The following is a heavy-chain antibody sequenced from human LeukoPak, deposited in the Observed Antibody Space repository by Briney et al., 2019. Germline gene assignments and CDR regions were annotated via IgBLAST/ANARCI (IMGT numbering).Heavy chain of an antibody. J-gene: IGHJ4*02. V-gene: IGHV4-30-4*01. Sequence: SETLALTCTVSGGSISSGDYYWSWIRQPPGKGLEWIGYIYYSGSTYYNPSLESRITISVDTSKNQFSLRLSSVTAADTAVYYCARGDALLDYWGQGTLVIVSS. CDR2: IYYSGST. CDR1: GGSISSGDYY. CDR3: ARGDALLDY.